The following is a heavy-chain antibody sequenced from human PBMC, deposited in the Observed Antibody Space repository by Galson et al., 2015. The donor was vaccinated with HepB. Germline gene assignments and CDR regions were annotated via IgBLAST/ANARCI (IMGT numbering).Heavy chain of an antibody. CDR3: ARDRFVPNTVTSFKFDP. D-gene: IGHD4-17*01. CDR1: GYTFTGYY. CDR2: ISAYNGNT. J-gene: IGHJ5*02. V-gene: IGHV1-18*04. Sequence: SVKVSCKASGYTFTGYYMHWVRQAPGQGLEWMGWISAYNGNTNYAQKLQGRVTMTTDTSTSTAYMELRSLRSDDTAVYYCARDRFVPNTVTSFKFDPWGQGTLVTVSS.